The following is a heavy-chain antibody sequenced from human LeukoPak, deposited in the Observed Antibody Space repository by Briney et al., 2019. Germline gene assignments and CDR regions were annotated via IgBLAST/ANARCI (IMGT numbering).Heavy chain of an antibody. CDR2: IYYSGST. CDR3: ARAGDSSGYFGWFDP. V-gene: IGHV4-59*01. Sequence: SETLSLTCAVYGGSFSGYYWSWIRQPPGKGLEWIGYIYYSGSTNYNPSLKSRVTISVDTSKNQFSLKLSSVTAADTAVYYCARAGDSSGYFGWFDPWGQGTLVTVSS. J-gene: IGHJ5*02. CDR1: GGSFSGYY. D-gene: IGHD3-22*01.